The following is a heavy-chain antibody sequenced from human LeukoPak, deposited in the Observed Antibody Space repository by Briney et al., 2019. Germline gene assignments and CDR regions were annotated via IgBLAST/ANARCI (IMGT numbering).Heavy chain of an antibody. D-gene: IGHD6-19*01. Sequence: GEALKIPCRASGYDFSTYWIGWWRQMPGKGGEGMGTIYPADSDSRYCPSFQGQLPISAGKSINTTQLQRSSLKASDAATDYYSRPSTSGVDDGGQGTLVTVSS. CDR1: GYDFSTYW. J-gene: IGHJ4*02. CDR2: IYPADSDS. CDR3: SRPSTSGVDD. V-gene: IGHV5-51*01.